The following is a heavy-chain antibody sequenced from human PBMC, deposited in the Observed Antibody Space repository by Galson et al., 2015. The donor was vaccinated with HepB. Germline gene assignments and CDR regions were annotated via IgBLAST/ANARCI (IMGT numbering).Heavy chain of an antibody. J-gene: IGHJ4*02. CDR3: AREDRYTYIVTYAL. CDR1: GFTFSNYG. Sequence: SLRLSCAASGFTFSNYGMHWVRQAPGKGLEWVALIWKDGSNKYYADSVKGRFSISKDNSKNVVYLQMNSLGDDDTATYFCAREDRYTYIVTYALWGQGARVTVSS. V-gene: IGHV3-33*01. D-gene: IGHD2/OR15-2a*01. CDR2: IWKDGSNK.